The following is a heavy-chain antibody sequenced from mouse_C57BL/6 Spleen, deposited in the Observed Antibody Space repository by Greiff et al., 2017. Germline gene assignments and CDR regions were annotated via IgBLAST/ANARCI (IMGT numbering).Heavy chain of an antibody. V-gene: IGHV1-66*01. CDR3: ARGGWGNGFAY. J-gene: IGHJ3*01. D-gene: IGHD2-1*01. Sequence: QVQLQQSGPELVKPGASVKISCKASGYSFTSYYIHWVKQRPGQGLEWIGWIYPGSGNTKYNEKFKGKATLTADTSSSTAYMQLSSLTSEDSAVYYCARGGWGNGFAYWGQGTLVTVSA. CDR2: IYPGSGNT. CDR1: GYSFTSYY.